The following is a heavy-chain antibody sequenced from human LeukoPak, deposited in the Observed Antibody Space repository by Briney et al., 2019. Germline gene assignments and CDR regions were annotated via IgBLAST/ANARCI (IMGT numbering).Heavy chain of an antibody. Sequence: SETLSLTCTVSGGSVSSGGYYWSWIRQPPGKGLEWIGYIYHSGSTYYNPSLKSRVTISVDRSKNQFSLKLSSVTAADTAVYYCARDPPLGIAGFDYWGQGTLVTVSS. CDR3: ARDPPLGIAGFDY. CDR1: GGSVSSGGYY. J-gene: IGHJ4*02. CDR2: IYHSGST. V-gene: IGHV4-30-2*01. D-gene: IGHD7-27*01.